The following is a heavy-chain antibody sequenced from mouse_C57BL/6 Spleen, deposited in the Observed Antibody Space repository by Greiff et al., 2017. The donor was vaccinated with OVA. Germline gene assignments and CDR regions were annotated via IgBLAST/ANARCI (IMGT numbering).Heavy chain of an antibody. J-gene: IGHJ1*03. V-gene: IGHV3-6*01. Sequence: EVQRVESGPGLVKPSQSLSLTCSVTGYSITSGYYWNWIRQFPGNKLEWMGYISYDGSNNYNPSLQNRISITRDTSKNQFFLKLHSVTTEDTATYYCATRDGSRYFDVWGTGTTVTVAS. CDR2: ISYDGSN. CDR3: ATRDGSRYFDV. CDR1: GYSITSGYY. D-gene: IGHD1-1*01.